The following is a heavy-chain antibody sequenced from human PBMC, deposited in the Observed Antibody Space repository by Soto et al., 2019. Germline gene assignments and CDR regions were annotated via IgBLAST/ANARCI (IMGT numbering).Heavy chain of an antibody. D-gene: IGHD3-10*01. CDR3: ARWFEDPGYYYYGMDV. CDR2: IWYDGSKK. CDR1: GFTFSSYG. V-gene: IGHV3-33*01. J-gene: IGHJ6*02. Sequence: QVQLVESGGGVVQPGRSLRLSCAASGFTFSSYGMHWVRQAPGKGLEWVAVIWYDGSKKYYADSVKGRFTISRDNSKNTLYLQMNSLRAEDTAVYYCARWFEDPGYYYYGMDVWGQGTTVTVSS.